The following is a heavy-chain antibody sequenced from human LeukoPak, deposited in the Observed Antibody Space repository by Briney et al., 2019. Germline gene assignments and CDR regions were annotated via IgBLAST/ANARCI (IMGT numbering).Heavy chain of an antibody. D-gene: IGHD6-19*01. Sequence: PSETLSLTCTVSGGSISSYYWSWIRQPPGKGLEWIGYIYYSGSTNYNPSLKSRVTISVDTSKNQFSLKLSSVTAADTAVYYCARDVRGSGWFNWFDPWGQGTLVTVPS. J-gene: IGHJ5*02. V-gene: IGHV4-59*01. CDR2: IYYSGST. CDR3: ARDVRGSGWFNWFDP. CDR1: GGSISSYY.